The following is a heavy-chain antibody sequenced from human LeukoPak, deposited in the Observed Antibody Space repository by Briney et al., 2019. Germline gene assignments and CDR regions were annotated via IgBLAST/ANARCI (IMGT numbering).Heavy chain of an antibody. CDR1: GGSISNYY. V-gene: IGHV4-59*01. CDR3: ARACSSTSCPMGAFDI. J-gene: IGHJ3*02. CDR2: IYYSGST. Sequence: SETLSLTCTVSGGSISNYYWNWIRQPAGKGLEWIGYIYYSGSTNYNPSLKSRVTISVDTSKNQFSLKLSSVTAADTAVYYCARACSSTSCPMGAFDIWGQGTMVTVSS. D-gene: IGHD2-2*01.